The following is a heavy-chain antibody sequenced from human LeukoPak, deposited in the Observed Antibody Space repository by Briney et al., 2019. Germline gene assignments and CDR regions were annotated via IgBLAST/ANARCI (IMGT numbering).Heavy chain of an antibody. V-gene: IGHV3-7*03. CDR3: ARKTVVGSYFDY. D-gene: IGHD4-23*01. CDR1: GFTFSAYW. Sequence: GGSLRLSCAASGFTFSAYWMSRVRQAPGKGLEWVANIKQDGSDKYYVDSVKGRFTISRDNAKNSLYLQMNSLRAEGTAVYYCARKTVVGSYFDYWGQGTPVTVSS. CDR2: IKQDGSDK. J-gene: IGHJ4*02.